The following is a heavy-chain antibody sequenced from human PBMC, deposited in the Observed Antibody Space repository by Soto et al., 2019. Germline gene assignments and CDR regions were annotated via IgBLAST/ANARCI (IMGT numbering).Heavy chain of an antibody. CDR3: AKNSGTYNFDAFDI. D-gene: IGHD1-26*01. J-gene: IGHJ3*02. V-gene: IGHV3-23*01. CDR2: ISDSGSNT. Sequence: GSLRLSCPASGFTFSNYAMTWVRQVPGKGLEWVSVISDSGSNTYYTDSVKGRFTISRDNSKNTLYLLMKSLRAEDTALYYCAKNSGTYNFDAFDIRGRGTKVTVSS. CDR1: GFTFSNYA.